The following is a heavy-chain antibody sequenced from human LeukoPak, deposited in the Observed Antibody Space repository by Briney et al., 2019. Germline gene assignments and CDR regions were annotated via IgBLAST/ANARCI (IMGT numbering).Heavy chain of an antibody. V-gene: IGHV3-74*01. CDR2: VNTDGTTT. CDR1: GFNFSSYW. D-gene: IGHD6-13*01. Sequence: AGSLRLSCAASGFNFSSYWMHWVRQAPGKGLVWVSRVNTDGTTTTYADSVKGRFTISRDNSKNTLYLEMNSLRVEDTALYFCARVGHGSSWFDSWGQGTLISVSS. J-gene: IGHJ5*01. CDR3: ARVGHGSSWFDS.